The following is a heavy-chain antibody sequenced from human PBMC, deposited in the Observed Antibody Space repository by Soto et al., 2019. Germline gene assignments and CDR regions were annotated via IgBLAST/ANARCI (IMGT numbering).Heavy chain of an antibody. D-gene: IGHD4-4*01. V-gene: IGHV3-30*03. CDR3: ARPLWRDDYNWGYFDL. CDR1: GFTFSSYG. CDR2: ISYDGSNK. J-gene: IGHJ2*01. Sequence: PGGSLRLSCVASGFTFSSYGMHWVRQAPGKGLEWVAIISYDGSNKYYADSVKGRFTISRDNSKNTLYLQMNSLRTEDTAVYYCARPLWRDDYNWGYFDLWGRGTLVTVSS.